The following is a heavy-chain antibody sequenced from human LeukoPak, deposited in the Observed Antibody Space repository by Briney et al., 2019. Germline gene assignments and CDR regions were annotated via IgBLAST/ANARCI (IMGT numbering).Heavy chain of an antibody. CDR1: GYTFTSYG. CDR2: ISAYNGNT. Sequence: ASVKVSCKASGYTFTSYGISWVRQAPGQGLEWMGWISAYNGNTNYAQKLQGRVTMTTDTSTSTAYMELRSLRSDDTAVYYCARALYDLGRKSFGPWGQGTLVTVSS. V-gene: IGHV1-18*01. J-gene: IGHJ5*02. D-gene: IGHD3-3*01. CDR3: ARALYDLGRKSFGP.